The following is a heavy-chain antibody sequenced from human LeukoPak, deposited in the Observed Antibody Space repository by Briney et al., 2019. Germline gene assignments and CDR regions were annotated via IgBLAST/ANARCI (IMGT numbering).Heavy chain of an antibody. D-gene: IGHD2-2*01. V-gene: IGHV4-34*01. CDR1: GGSFSGYY. CDR2: FNHSGST. Sequence: PPETLSLTCAVYGGSFSGYYWGWIRQPPGKGLEWMGEFNHSGSTNYNPSLKSRVTISVDTSKNQFSLKLSSVTAADTAVYYCARYPARSIPAAIRKAFDYWGQGTLVTVSS. J-gene: IGHJ4*02. CDR3: ARYPARSIPAAIRKAFDY.